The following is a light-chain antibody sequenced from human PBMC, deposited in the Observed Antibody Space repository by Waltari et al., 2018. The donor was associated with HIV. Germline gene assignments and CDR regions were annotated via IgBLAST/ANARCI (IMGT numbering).Light chain of an antibody. V-gene: IGLV2-8*01. CDR3: SSYAGRDNSVL. J-gene: IGLJ2*01. CDR2: EVS. CDR1: SSDVGGYKY. Sequence: QSALTQPPSASGSPGQSVTISCTGTSSDVGGYKYVSWYQQHPGKAPKLMIYEVSQRPAGVPDRFAGSKSCFTASLTVSVLQADDEADYYCSSYAGRDNSVLFGGGTKLTVL.